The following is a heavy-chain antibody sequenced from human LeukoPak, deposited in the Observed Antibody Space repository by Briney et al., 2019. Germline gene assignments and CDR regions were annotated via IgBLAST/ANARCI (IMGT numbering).Heavy chain of an antibody. D-gene: IGHD1-14*01. CDR2: ISGSGGST. J-gene: IGHJ4*02. CDR3: ARRRDEALDY. Sequence: PGGSLRLSCAASGFTFSSYAMSWVRQAPGKGLEWVSAISGSGGSTYYADSVKGRFTISRDNSKNTLSLLMDSLRAEDTAVYYCARRRDEALDYWGQGTLVTVSS. V-gene: IGHV3-23*01. CDR1: GFTFSSYA.